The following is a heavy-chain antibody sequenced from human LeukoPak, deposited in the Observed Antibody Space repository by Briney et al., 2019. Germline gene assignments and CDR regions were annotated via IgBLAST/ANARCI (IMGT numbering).Heavy chain of an antibody. V-gene: IGHV1-18*01. CDR1: GYTFTSYG. CDR2: ISAYNGNT. D-gene: IGHD5-12*01. Sequence: ASVKVSCTASGYTFTSYGISWVRQAPGQGLEWMGWISAYNGNTNYAQKLQGRVTMTTGTSTSTAYMELRSLRSDDTAVYYCARAGGYDPSTLVDYWGQGTLVTVSS. J-gene: IGHJ4*02. CDR3: ARAGGYDPSTLVDY.